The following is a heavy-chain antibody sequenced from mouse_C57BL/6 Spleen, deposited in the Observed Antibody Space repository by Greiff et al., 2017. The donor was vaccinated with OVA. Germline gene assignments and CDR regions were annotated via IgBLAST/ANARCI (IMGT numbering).Heavy chain of an antibody. CDR1: GYTFTSYW. V-gene: IGHV1-50*01. CDR2: IDPSDSYT. CDR3: ARTLRVFDY. J-gene: IGHJ2*01. Sequence: VQLQQPGAELVKPGASVKLSCKASGYTFTSYWMQWVKQRPGQGLEWIGEIDPSDSYTNYNQKFKGKATLTVDTSSSTAYMQLSSLTSEDSAVYYCARTLRVFDYWGQGTTLTVSS.